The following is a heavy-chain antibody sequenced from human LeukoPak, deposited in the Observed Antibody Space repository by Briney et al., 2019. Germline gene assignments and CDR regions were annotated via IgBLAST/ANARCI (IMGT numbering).Heavy chain of an antibody. D-gene: IGHD4-17*01. CDR3: ARVGSGGDSNYYFDY. V-gene: IGHV4-59*01. CDR2: IYYSGST. J-gene: IGHJ4*02. CDR1: GGSISSYY. Sequence: KPSETLSLTCSVSGGSISSYYWSWIRQPPGKGLEWIGYIYYSGSTNYNPSLKSRVTISVDTSNNQFSLKLNSVTAADTAVYYCARVGSGGDSNYYFDYWGQGTLVTVSS.